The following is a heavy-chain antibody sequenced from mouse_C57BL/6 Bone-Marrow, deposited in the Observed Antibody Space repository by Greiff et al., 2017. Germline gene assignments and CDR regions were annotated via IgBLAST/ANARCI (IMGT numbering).Heavy chain of an antibody. V-gene: IGHV1-4*01. Sequence: QVQLQQSGAELARPGASVKMSCKASGYTFTSYTMHWVKQRPGQGLEWIGYINPSSGYTKYNQKFKDKATLTADKSSSKAYMQLSSLQSEDSAVYYGARWRRMGYWGQGTSVTVSS. J-gene: IGHJ4*01. CDR1: GYTFTSYT. CDR2: INPSSGYT. CDR3: ARWRRMGY.